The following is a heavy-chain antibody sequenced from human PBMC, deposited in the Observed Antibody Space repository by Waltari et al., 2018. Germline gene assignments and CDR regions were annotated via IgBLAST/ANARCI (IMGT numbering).Heavy chain of an antibody. J-gene: IGHJ5*02. D-gene: IGHD2-15*01. Sequence: QVQLVQSGAEVKKPGASVTVSCRVAGCSLNDSALHWVRQAPGKGLEWLGGFDPEYGEAVYAQEFQGRVTMTEDTSKDTAYMELSSLTYEDTAVYYCTRDRVGYCSGGTCYSRWFDPWGQGTLVTVSS. CDR3: TRDRVGYCSGGTCYSRWFDP. CDR2: FDPEYGEA. CDR1: GCSLNDSA. V-gene: IGHV1-24*01.